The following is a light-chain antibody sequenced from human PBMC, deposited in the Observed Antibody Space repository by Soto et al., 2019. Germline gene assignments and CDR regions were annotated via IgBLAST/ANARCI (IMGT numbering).Light chain of an antibody. V-gene: IGLV2-23*02. CDR1: SSDFGNYNL. CDR3: CAFTSATTHV. CDR2: EVN. Sequence: QSALTQPASVSGSPGQSITISCTGTSSDFGNYNLVSWYQQHPGKVPKLILFEVNKRPSGVSGRFSGSKSGNTASLTISGLQAEDEADYYCCAFTSATTHVFGTGTKLTVL. J-gene: IGLJ1*01.